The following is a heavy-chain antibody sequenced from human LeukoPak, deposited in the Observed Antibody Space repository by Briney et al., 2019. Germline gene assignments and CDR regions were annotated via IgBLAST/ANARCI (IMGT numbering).Heavy chain of an antibody. CDR1: GFTFITHA. Sequence: GPSLRLSHAPAGFTFITHAMGWARQDPGKGLECESAVSGGGGSTYYADSVKGRFVISRDKSLNTLYLQMSNLRADDTAIYYCAKARSVVVPASMFDYWGQGTLVTVSS. J-gene: IGHJ4*02. CDR2: VSGGGGST. V-gene: IGHV3-23*01. D-gene: IGHD2-2*01. CDR3: AKARSVVVPASMFDY.